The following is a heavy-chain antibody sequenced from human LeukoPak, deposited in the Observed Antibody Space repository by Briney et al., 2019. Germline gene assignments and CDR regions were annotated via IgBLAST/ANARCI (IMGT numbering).Heavy chain of an antibody. CDR1: GFTVSSNY. V-gene: IGHV3-53*01. CDR2: IYSGGST. CDR3: ARLPYLARTSSWSGL. Sequence: GGSLRLSCAASGFTVSSNYMSWVRQAPGKGLEWVSVIYSGGSTYYADSVKGRFTISRDNSKNTLYLQMNSLRAEDTAVYYCARLPYLARTSSWSGLWGQGALVTVSS. D-gene: IGHD6-13*01. J-gene: IGHJ5*02.